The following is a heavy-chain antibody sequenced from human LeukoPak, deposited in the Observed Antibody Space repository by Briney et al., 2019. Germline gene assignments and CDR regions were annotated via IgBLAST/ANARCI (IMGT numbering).Heavy chain of an antibody. CDR2: IYGDNT. CDR3: ARRAGAYSHPYDY. Sequence: PGGSLRLSCAASGFTVSSNSMSWVRQAPGKGLEWVSFIYGDNTHYSDSVKGRFTISRDNSKNTLYLQMNSLRAEDTAVYYCARRAGAYSHPYDYWGQGTLVTVSS. CDR1: GFTVSSNS. D-gene: IGHD4/OR15-4a*01. J-gene: IGHJ4*02. V-gene: IGHV3-53*01.